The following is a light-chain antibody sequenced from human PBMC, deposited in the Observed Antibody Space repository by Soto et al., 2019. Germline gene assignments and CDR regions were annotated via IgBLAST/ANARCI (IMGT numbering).Light chain of an antibody. J-gene: IGLJ1*01. CDR3: TSYVGSNNYV. CDR2: EVT. V-gene: IGLV2-8*01. CDR1: STYGELYNY. Sequence: QSGLTQPPSASGSPGQSVTISCSGTSTYGELYNYVSWYQHHSCKAPKLRIYEVTKPPSGVSDRFSGSKSGYTASLTVSGLQADDEADYYCTSYVGSNNYVFGTGTKVTGL.